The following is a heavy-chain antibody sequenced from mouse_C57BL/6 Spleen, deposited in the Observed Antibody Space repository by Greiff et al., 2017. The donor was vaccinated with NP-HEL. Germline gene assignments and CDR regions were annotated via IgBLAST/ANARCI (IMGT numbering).Heavy chain of an antibody. CDR1: GYTFTDYY. J-gene: IGHJ4*01. CDR2: INPNNGGT. D-gene: IGHD1-1*02. CDR3: ARRWVDY. Sequence: VQLQQSGPELVKPGASVKISCKASGYTFTDYYMNWVKQSHGKSLEWIGDINPNNGGTSYNQKFKGKATLTVDKSSSTAYMELRSLTSEDSAVYYCARRWVDYWGQGTSVTVSS. V-gene: IGHV1-26*01.